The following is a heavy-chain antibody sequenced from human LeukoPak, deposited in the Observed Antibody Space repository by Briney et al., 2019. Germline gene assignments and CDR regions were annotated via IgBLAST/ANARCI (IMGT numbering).Heavy chain of an antibody. CDR1: GLTFSSYS. J-gene: IGHJ3*01. D-gene: IGHD4-17*01. Sequence: GGSLRLSCAASGLTFSSYSMHWVRQAPGRGLEWVAVISIDGSSKYYADSVKGRFTISRDNSKNTLYLQVNSLRAEDTAVYYCAKDSTVTTWIIGVFDLWGQGTMVTVSS. CDR3: AKDSTVTTWIIGVFDL. V-gene: IGHV3-30*18. CDR2: ISIDGSSK.